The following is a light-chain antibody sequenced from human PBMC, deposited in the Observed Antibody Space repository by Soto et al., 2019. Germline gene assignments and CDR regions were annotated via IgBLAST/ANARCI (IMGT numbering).Light chain of an antibody. J-gene: IGKJ1*01. V-gene: IGKV3-20*01. CDR3: QQYGSSGT. CDR1: QSVDND. CDR2: GAS. Sequence: ERVRTQYPATLSVSPGDRATLSCRASQSVDNDLAGYQQKPGQPPRLLIYGASNRATGIPDRFSGSGSGTDFTLTISRLEPEDFAVYYCQQYGSSGTFGQGTKVDIK.